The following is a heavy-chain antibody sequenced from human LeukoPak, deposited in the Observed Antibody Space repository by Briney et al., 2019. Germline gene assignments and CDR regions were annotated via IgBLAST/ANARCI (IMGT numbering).Heavy chain of an antibody. Sequence: ASVTVSFKTSAYTFTTYGVSWVRQAPGQGLEWMGWVSGYTGNTNYAERFQGRVTMTTDTSTSTVYMELTSLRSDDTAVYYCARGEVSASLYYFDFWGQGTLVTAS. D-gene: IGHD5/OR15-5a*01. J-gene: IGHJ4*02. V-gene: IGHV1-18*01. CDR2: VSGYTGNT. CDR1: AYTFTTYG. CDR3: ARGEVSASLYYFDF.